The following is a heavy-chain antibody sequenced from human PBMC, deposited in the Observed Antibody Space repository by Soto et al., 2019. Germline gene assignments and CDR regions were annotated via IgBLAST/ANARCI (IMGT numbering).Heavy chain of an antibody. J-gene: IGHJ5*02. D-gene: IGHD2-21*01. V-gene: IGHV5-51*01. CDR2: IYPGDSDT. CDR3: ARGICGGDCYSAWFDP. Sequence: GESLKISCKGSGYSFTNYWIGWVRQMPGKGLEWMGIIYPGDSDTRYSPSFQGQVTISADKSISTAYLQWSSLKASDTAMYFCARGICGGDCYSAWFDPWGQGTLVTVSS. CDR1: GYSFTNYW.